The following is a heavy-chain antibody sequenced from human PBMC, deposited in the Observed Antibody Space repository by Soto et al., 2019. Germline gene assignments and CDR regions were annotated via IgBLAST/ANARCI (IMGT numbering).Heavy chain of an antibody. CDR1: GFTFSSYA. Sequence: QVQLVESGGGVVQPGRSLRLSCAASGFTFSSYAMHWVRQAPGKGLEWVAVISYDGSNKYYADSVKGRFTISRDNSKNTLYLQMNSLIAEDTAVYYCARERRLRFLEWLLSRWGQGTLVTVSS. V-gene: IGHV3-30-3*01. D-gene: IGHD3-3*01. J-gene: IGHJ4*02. CDR3: ARERRLRFLEWLLSR. CDR2: ISYDGSNK.